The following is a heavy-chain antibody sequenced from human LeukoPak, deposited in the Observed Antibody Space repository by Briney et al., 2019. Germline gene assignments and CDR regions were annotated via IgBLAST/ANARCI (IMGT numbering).Heavy chain of an antibody. D-gene: IGHD2-21*02. V-gene: IGHV1-18*01. J-gene: IGHJ4*01. CDR2: INPFNGNT. Sequence: ASVRVSCKASGYTFTRYAISWLRQAPGQGLEWMGWINPFNGNTNDAERFQGRVIMTTDTSTRTAYMELRGLRSDDTAVYYCARGKYGDWYFDYWGQGSLVTVSS. CDR1: GYTFTRYA. CDR3: ARGKYGDWYFDY.